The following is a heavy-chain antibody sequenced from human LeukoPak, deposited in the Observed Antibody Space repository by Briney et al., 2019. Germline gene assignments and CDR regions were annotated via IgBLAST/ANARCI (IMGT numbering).Heavy chain of an antibody. D-gene: IGHD3-10*01. CDR3: AGSWFYRDYFEY. V-gene: IGHV3-30-3*01. CDR2: ISDDGNKK. Sequence: GGSLRLSCAASGFIFSSYAMHWVRQAPGKGLEWVAVISDDGNKKYYADSVKGRFTISRDNSKNTLYLQMNSLRVEDTAVYYCAGSWFYRDYFEYWGQGTLVTVSS. CDR1: GFIFSSYA. J-gene: IGHJ4*02.